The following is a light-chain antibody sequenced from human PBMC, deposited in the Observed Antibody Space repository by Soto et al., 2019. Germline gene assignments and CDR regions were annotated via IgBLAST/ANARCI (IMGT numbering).Light chain of an antibody. V-gene: IGKV3-15*01. CDR1: QSVSSY. CDR2: GAS. J-gene: IGKJ1*01. CDR3: QQYNNWPLWT. Sequence: EIVLTQSPDTLSLSPGERATLSCRASQSVSSYLAWYQQKPGQAPRLLIYGASTRATGIPARFSGSGSGTEFTLTISSLQSEDFAVYYCQQYNNWPLWTFGQGTKVDIK.